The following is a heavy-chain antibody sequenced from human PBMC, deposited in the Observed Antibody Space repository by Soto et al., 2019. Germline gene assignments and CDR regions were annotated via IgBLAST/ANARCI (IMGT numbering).Heavy chain of an antibody. Sequence: GGSLRLSCAASGFTFSSYAMSWVRQAPGKGLEWVSAISGSGGSTYYTDSVKGRFTISRDNSKNTLYLQMNSLRAEDTAVYYCAKGIEYSSSSGYWGQGTLVTVSS. CDR2: ISGSGGST. D-gene: IGHD6-6*01. V-gene: IGHV3-23*01. CDR3: AKGIEYSSSSGY. CDR1: GFTFSSYA. J-gene: IGHJ4*02.